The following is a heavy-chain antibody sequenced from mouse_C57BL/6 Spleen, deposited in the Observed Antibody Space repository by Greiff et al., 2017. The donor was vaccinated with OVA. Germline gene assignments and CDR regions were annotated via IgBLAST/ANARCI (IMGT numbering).Heavy chain of an antibody. V-gene: IGHV5-17*01. CDR2: ISSGSSTI. J-gene: IGHJ2*01. CDR3: ATASWDYFDY. Sequence: EVHLVESGGGLVKPGGSLKLSCAASGFTFSDYGMHWVRQAPEKGLEWVAYISSGSSTIYYADTVKGRFTLSRDNAKHTLFLQMTSLNSEETAMYYLATASWDYFDYWGQGTTLTVSS. D-gene: IGHD6-1*01. CDR1: GFTFSDYG.